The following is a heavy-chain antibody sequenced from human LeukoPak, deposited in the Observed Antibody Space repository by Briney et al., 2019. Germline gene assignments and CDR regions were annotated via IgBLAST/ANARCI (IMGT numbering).Heavy chain of an antibody. CDR3: AKGNRGVPSWEAFDI. CDR1: GFTFSSYG. Sequence: PGGSLRLSCAASGFTFSSYGMHWVRQAPGKGLEWVAFIRYDGSSKYYADSVKGRFTISRDNSKNTLYLQMNSLRAEDTAVYYCAKGNRGVPSWEAFDIWGQGTMVTVSS. D-gene: IGHD1-26*01. J-gene: IGHJ3*02. CDR2: IRYDGSSK. V-gene: IGHV3-30*02.